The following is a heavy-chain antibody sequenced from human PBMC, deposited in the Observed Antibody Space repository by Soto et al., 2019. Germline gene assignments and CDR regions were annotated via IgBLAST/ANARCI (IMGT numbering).Heavy chain of an antibody. Sequence: GGSLRLSCAASGFTFSSYEMNWVRQAPGKGLEWVSYISSSGSTIYYADSVKGRFTISRDNAKNSLYLQMNRLRAEDTAVYYCARDQGPMVSGSYYNFDYWGQGTLVTVSS. CDR1: GFTFSSYE. CDR2: ISSSGSTI. J-gene: IGHJ4*02. CDR3: ARDQGPMVSGSYYNFDY. V-gene: IGHV3-48*03. D-gene: IGHD1-26*01.